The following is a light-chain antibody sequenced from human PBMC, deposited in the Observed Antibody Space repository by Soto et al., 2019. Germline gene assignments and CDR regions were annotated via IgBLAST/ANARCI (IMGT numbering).Light chain of an antibody. CDR3: QQYGTSPRT. J-gene: IGKJ1*01. CDR2: DAS. Sequence: EIVLTQSPGTLSLSPGERATLSCRASQSVSSCYLAWYQQQAAQAPRLLIHDASSTATGIPDRFSGRVSRTDFTLTIVRLEPEDFAVYYCQQYGTSPRTFGQGTKVDNK. CDR1: QSVSSCY. V-gene: IGKV3-20*01.